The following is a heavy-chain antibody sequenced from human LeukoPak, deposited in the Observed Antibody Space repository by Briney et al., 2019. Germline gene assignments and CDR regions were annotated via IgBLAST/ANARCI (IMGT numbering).Heavy chain of an antibody. Sequence: GGSLRLSCAASGFTFDDYAMHWVRQAPGKGLEWVSGISWNSGSIGYADSVKGRFTISRDNAKNSLYLQMNSLRAEDTALYYCAKGRVDGPYDAFDIWAKGQWSPSLQ. D-gene: IGHD5-24*01. J-gene: IGHJ3*02. CDR2: ISWNSGSI. CDR3: AKGRVDGPYDAFDI. CDR1: GFTFDDYA. V-gene: IGHV3-9*01.